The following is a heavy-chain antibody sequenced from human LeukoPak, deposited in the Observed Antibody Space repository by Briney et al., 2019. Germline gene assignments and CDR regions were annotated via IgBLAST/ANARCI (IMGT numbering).Heavy chain of an antibody. V-gene: IGHV3-48*03. D-gene: IGHD3-22*01. CDR1: GFTFSSYE. Sequence: PGGSLRLSCAASGFTFSSYEMNWVRQAPGKGLEWVSYISSSGTAMYYADSMRGRFTISRDNAKNSLYLQMNSLRAEDTAVYYCARGGNVGYNYNAFDIWGHGTMVTVSS. J-gene: IGHJ3*02. CDR3: ARGGNVGYNYNAFDI. CDR2: ISSSGTAM.